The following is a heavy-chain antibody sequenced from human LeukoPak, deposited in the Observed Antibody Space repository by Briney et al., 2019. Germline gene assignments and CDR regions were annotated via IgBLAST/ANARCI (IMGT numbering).Heavy chain of an antibody. J-gene: IGHJ4*02. Sequence: GGSLRLSCAASGFTFSAYAMSWVRQAPGKGLEWVSAIGGSGTNTYYADSVKGRFNISRDNSKNTLYPQMDSLRAEDTAVYYCAKDPFRARISAPDYWGQGTLVTVSS. CDR2: IGGSGTNT. D-gene: IGHD6-6*01. CDR1: GFTFSAYA. V-gene: IGHV3-23*01. CDR3: AKDPFRARISAPDY.